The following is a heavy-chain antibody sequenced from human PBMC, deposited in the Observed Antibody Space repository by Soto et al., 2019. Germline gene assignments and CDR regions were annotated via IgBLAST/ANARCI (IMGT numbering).Heavy chain of an antibody. CDR2: IYPGDSDT. J-gene: IGHJ4*02. D-gene: IGHD2-15*01. Sequence: EXLKISCKGSGYXFTSYLVVWVRHMPGKGLEWMGIIYPGDSDTRYSTSFQGQVTISAEKSISTDYLQWSSLKASETAMYYCARLGVAATYPRYYFDYWGQGTLGTVS. CDR3: ARLGVAATYPRYYFDY. V-gene: IGHV5-51*01. CDR1: GYXFTSYL.